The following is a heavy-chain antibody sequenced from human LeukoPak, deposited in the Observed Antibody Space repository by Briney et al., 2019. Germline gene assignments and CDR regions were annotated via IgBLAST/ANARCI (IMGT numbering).Heavy chain of an antibody. D-gene: IGHD4-17*01. V-gene: IGHV3-64D*06. CDR2: INSNGYST. J-gene: IGHJ4*02. CDR3: VKEILVTTSPFDY. Sequence: GGSLRLSCSASGFAFSAYAMHWVRQAPGKGLEYVAAINSNGYSTYYADSVRGRFTLSRDNSKDTVYLQMSSLRAGDTAVYYCVKEILVTTSPFDYWGQGTLVTVSS. CDR1: GFAFSAYA.